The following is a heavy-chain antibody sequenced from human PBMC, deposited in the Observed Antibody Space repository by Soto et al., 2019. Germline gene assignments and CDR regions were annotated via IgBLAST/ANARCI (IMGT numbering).Heavy chain of an antibody. D-gene: IGHD3-10*01. CDR1: GYTFTSYG. Sequence: QVQLVQSGAEVKKPGASVKVSCKASGYTFTSYGISWVRQAPGQGLEWMGWISAYNGNTNYAQKLQGRVTMTTDTATSRASMELRSLRSDDTAVYYCAGSTMVRRAPAKPGYWGQGTLVTVSS. CDR2: ISAYNGNT. CDR3: AGSTMVRRAPAKPGY. J-gene: IGHJ4*02. V-gene: IGHV1-18*01.